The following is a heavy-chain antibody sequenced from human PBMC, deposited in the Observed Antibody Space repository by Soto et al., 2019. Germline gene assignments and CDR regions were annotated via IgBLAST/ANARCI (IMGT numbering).Heavy chain of an antibody. V-gene: IGHV1-18*04. D-gene: IGHD6-13*01. CDR3: ARVREGPNYGSSWSDFDY. CDR1: GYTFTSYG. Sequence: ASVKVSCKASGYTFTSYGISWVRQAPGQGLEWMGWISAYNGNTNYAQKLQGRVTMTTDTSTSTAYMELRSLRSDDTAVYYCARVREGPNYGSSWSDFDYWGQGALVTVSS. J-gene: IGHJ4*02. CDR2: ISAYNGNT.